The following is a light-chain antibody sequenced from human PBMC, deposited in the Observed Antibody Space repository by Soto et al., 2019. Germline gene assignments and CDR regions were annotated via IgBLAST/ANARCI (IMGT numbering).Light chain of an antibody. Sequence: GDTVTISCRANQSISEFLAWYQQKPGKAPKLLIYDAFGLEKGVPSRFGGSGSGTEFTLTINSLQPDDLGTYYCQQYSTYPWTFGQGTKADIK. CDR3: QQYSTYPWT. CDR1: QSISEF. V-gene: IGKV1-5*01. CDR2: DAF. J-gene: IGKJ1*01.